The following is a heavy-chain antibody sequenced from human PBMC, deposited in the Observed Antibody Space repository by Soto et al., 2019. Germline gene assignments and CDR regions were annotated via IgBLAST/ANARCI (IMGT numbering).Heavy chain of an antibody. J-gene: IGHJ6*02. Sequence: ASETLSLTCTVSGGSISSGGYYWSWIRQHPGKGLEWIGYIYYSGSTYYNPSLKSRVTISVDTSKNQFSLKLSSVTAADTAVYYCARVKRDTAIYYGMGVWGQGTTVTVSS. CDR3: ARVKRDTAIYYGMGV. CDR1: GGSISSGGYY. D-gene: IGHD5-18*01. V-gene: IGHV4-31*03. CDR2: IYYSGST.